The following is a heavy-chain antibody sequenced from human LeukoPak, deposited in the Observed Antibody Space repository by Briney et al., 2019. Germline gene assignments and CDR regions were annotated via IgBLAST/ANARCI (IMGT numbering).Heavy chain of an antibody. D-gene: IGHD6-6*01. Sequence: ASVKVSCKASGYTFTSYDINWVRQATGQGLEWMGWMNPNSGNTGYAQKFQGRVTMTRDTSTSTVYMELSSLRSEDTAVYYCARRDSSSSLDPWGQGTLVTVSS. CDR3: ARRDSSSSLDP. CDR2: MNPNSGNT. CDR1: GYTFTSYD. V-gene: IGHV1-8*02. J-gene: IGHJ5*02.